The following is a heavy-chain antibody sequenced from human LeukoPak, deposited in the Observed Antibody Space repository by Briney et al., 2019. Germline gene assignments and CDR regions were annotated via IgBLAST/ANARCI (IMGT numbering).Heavy chain of an antibody. CDR3: TRGGYDVVTDVWSWFDP. V-gene: IGHV4-61*02. J-gene: IGHJ5*02. CDR1: GGSISSGSYY. CDR2: IYTSGST. D-gene: IGHD3-9*01. Sequence: SETLSLTCTVSGGSISSGSYYWSWIRQPAGKGLEYIGRIYTSGSTSYNPSLKSRDTISVDTSKNQLSLKLSSMTAAETAVYYCTRGGYDVVTDVWSWFDPWGQGTLVTVSS.